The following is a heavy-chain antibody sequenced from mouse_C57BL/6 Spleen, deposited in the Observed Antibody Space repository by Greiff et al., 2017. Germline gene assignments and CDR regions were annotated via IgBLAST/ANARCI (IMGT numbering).Heavy chain of an antibody. Sequence: QVHVKQPGAELVKPGASVKLSCKASGYTFTSYWMQWVKQRPGQGLEWIGEIDPSDSYTNYNKKFKGKATLTVDTSSSTAYMQLSSLTSEDSAVYYCVRGGRLPYDAMDYWGQGTSVTVSS. J-gene: IGHJ4*01. CDR1: GYTFTSYW. V-gene: IGHV1-50*01. CDR3: VRGGRLPYDAMDY. CDR2: IDPSDSYT.